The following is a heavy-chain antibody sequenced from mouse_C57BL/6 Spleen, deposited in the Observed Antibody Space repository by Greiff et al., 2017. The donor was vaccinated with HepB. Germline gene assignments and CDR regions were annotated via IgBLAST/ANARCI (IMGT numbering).Heavy chain of an antibody. CDR2: IRSKSSNYAT. Sequence: EVKVVESGGGLVQPKGSLKLSCAASGFTFNTYAMHWVRQAPGKGLEWVARIRSKSSNYATYYADSVKDRFTISRDDSQSMLYLQMNNLKTEDTAMYYCVRGGIYYDYHWYFDVWGTGTTVTVSS. D-gene: IGHD2-4*01. J-gene: IGHJ1*03. CDR1: GFTFNTYA. CDR3: VRGGIYYDYHWYFDV. V-gene: IGHV10-3*01.